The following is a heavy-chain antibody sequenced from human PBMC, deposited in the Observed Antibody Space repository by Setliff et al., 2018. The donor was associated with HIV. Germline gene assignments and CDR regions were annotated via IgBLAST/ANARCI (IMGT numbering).Heavy chain of an antibody. Sequence: LPCTSSGDSISGYYWSWIRQPAGKGLEWIGRMHTSGNTNYNPSLKSRVTMSVDTSKNQFSLRLSSVTAADTAAYYCARYQKGYSYGYFDSWGQGTLVTVSS. J-gene: IGHJ4*02. V-gene: IGHV4-4*07. D-gene: IGHD5-18*01. CDR2: MHTSGNT. CDR3: ARYQKGYSYGYFDS. CDR1: GDSISGYY.